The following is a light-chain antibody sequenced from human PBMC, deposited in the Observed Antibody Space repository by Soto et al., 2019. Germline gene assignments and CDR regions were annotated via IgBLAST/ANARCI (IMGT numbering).Light chain of an antibody. CDR2: KAS. CDR3: QQSFT. V-gene: IGKV1-5*03. J-gene: IGKJ3*01. CDR1: QSISSW. Sequence: DIQMTQSPSTLSASVGDRVTITCRASQSISSWLAWYQQKPGKAPKLLNYKASTLESGDPSRFSGSGSGTEFTLTISRLQPDDFATYYCQQSFTFGPGTKVDIK.